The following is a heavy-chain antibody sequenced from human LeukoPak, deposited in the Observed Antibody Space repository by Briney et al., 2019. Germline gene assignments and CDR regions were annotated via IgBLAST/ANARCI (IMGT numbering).Heavy chain of an antibody. CDR2: MNPNSGNT. D-gene: IGHD6-13*01. CDR3: ARGQGQQLVQSSHFDY. V-gene: IGHV1-8*01. J-gene: IGHJ4*02. CDR1: GYTFTSYD. Sequence: ASVKVSCKASGYTFTSYDINWVRQATGQGLEWMGWMNPNSGNTGYAQKFQGRVTMTRNTSISTAYMELSSLRSEDTAVYYCARGQGQQLVQSSHFDYWGQGTLVTVSS.